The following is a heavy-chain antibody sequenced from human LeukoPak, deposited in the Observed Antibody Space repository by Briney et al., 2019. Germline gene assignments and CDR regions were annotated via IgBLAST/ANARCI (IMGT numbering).Heavy chain of an antibody. Sequence: PLETLTVTCTMSGGSMNTYYWTRLRQPAGKGLEWLGRMYHSGTTNYNSPLYNPSLSSRVTMSVDGAKNQFSLRLKSVTTADTAIYFCARERDHGSGYSYVLDSWGQGGLVTVSS. CDR3: ARERDHGSGYSYVLDS. CDR1: GGSMNTYY. J-gene: IGHJ4*02. D-gene: IGHD3-10*02. CDR2: MYHSGTT. V-gene: IGHV4-4*07.